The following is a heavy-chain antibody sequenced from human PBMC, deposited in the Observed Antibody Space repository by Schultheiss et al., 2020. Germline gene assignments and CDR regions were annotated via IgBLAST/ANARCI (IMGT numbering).Heavy chain of an antibody. J-gene: IGHJ6*02. Sequence: SETLSLTCTVSGGSISSSSYYWGWIRQPPGKGLEWIGSIYYSGSTYYNPSLKSRVTISVDTSKNQFSLKLSSLTAADTAVYYCARRVAMGSYGMDVWGQGTTVTVSS. D-gene: IGHD5-18*01. CDR2: IYYSGST. V-gene: IGHV4-39*01. CDR3: ARRVAMGSYGMDV. CDR1: GGSISSSSYY.